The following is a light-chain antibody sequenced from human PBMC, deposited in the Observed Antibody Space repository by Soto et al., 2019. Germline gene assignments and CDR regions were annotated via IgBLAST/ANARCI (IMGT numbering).Light chain of an antibody. Sequence: DIEMTQSPSTLSASVGDRVTITCRASQNINTLLAWYQQKPGRAPKLLMYDASTLERGVPSRFIGSGFGTEFTLTISSLQPDDFATYFCQQFHTYYTFGQGTNLHMK. CDR3: QQFHTYYT. CDR1: QNINTL. J-gene: IGKJ2*01. V-gene: IGKV1-5*01. CDR2: DAS.